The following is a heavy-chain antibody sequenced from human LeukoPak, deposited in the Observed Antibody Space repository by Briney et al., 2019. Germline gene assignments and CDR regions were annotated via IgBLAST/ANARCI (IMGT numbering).Heavy chain of an antibody. Sequence: GGSLRLSCAAPGFTFSSYAMSWVRQARGKGLEWVSSISSSGGSTYYADSVKGRFTISRDNSKNTLYLQMSSLRADDTAVYYCSKKGQSEDYGKPGWGQGTLVTVSS. CDR1: GFTFSSYA. D-gene: IGHD4-17*01. CDR3: SKKGQSEDYGKPG. CDR2: ISSSGGST. J-gene: IGHJ4*02. V-gene: IGHV3-23*01.